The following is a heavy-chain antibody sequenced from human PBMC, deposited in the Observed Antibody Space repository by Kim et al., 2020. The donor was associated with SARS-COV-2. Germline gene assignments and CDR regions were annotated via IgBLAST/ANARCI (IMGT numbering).Heavy chain of an antibody. J-gene: IGHJ5*02. CDR3: TREVGGDYSVNWFDP. V-gene: IGHV3-49*03. D-gene: IGHD4-17*01. CDR1: GFTFGDYA. Sequence: GGSLRLSCTVSGFTFGDYAMSWFRQAPGKGLEWVGFIRSKAYGGTTEYAASVKGRFTISRDDSKSIAYLQMNSLKTEDTAVYYCTREVGGDYSVNWFDPWGQGTLVTVSS. CDR2: IRSKAYGGTT.